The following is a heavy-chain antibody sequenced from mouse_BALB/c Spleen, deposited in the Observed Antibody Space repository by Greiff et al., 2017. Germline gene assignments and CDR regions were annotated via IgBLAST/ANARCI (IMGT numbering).Heavy chain of an antibody. J-gene: IGHJ3*01. D-gene: IGHD2-14*01. CDR3: TRSDYRYDWVAD. V-gene: IGHV1-69*02. CDR1: GYTFTSYW. CDR2: IYPSDSYT. Sequence: QVQLQQPGAELVRPGASVKLSCKASGYTFTSYWINWVKQRPGQGLEWIGNIYPSDSYTNYNQKFKDKATLTVDKSSSTAYMQLSSPTSEDSAVYYCTRSDYRYDWVADWGQGTLVTVSA.